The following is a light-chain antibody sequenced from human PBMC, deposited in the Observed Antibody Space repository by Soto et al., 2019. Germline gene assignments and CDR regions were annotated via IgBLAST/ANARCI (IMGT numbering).Light chain of an antibody. CDR1: QSVNSNF. J-gene: IGKJ2*01. V-gene: IGKV3-20*01. CDR3: QQYGNSPRT. Sequence: EIVLTQSPGTLSMSPGERATLSCRASQSVNSNFFAWYQQKPGQAPRLLIYGVSTRATGIPDRFTGSGPGTDFALTISGLEPEDFAVYYCQQYGNSPRTFGQGTKVEIK. CDR2: GVS.